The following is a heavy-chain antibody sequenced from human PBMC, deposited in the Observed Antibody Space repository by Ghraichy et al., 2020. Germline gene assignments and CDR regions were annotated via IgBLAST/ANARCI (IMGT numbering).Heavy chain of an antibody. V-gene: IGHV3-30*04. J-gene: IGHJ4*02. CDR3: ARDRESITMIVVALDY. D-gene: IGHD3-22*01. Sequence: GESLNISCAASGFTFSSYAMHWVRQAPGKGLEWVAVISYDGSNKYYADSVKGRFTISRDNSKNTLYLQMNSLRAEDTAVYYCARDRESITMIVVALDYWGQGTLVTVSS. CDR1: GFTFSSYA. CDR2: ISYDGSNK.